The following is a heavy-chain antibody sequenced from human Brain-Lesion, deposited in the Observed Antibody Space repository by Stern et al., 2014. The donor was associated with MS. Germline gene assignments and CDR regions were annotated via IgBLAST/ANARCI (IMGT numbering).Heavy chain of an antibody. CDR2: IYSADSDT. Sequence: EVQLVESGAEVKKPGESLKISCKGSGYRFDNYWIGWGLQKPGQGLEWMGIIYSADSDTRYSPSHQGQVTISADKSISTVYLQWSSLKASDTAMYYCARTYSSGWYGGNAFDIWGQGTMVTVSS. CDR1: GYRFDNYW. J-gene: IGHJ3*02. V-gene: IGHV5-51*01. CDR3: ARTYSSGWYGGNAFDI. D-gene: IGHD6-19*01.